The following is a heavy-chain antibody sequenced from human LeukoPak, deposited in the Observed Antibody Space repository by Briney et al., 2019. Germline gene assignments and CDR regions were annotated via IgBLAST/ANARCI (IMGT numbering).Heavy chain of an antibody. CDR2: IYSGGST. V-gene: IGHV3-53*01. CDR3: AKEVRWLGNDY. Sequence: PGGSLRLSCAASGFTVSSNYMSWVRQAPGKGLEWVSVIYSGGSTYYADSVKGRFTISRDKSKNTLYLQMNSLRAEDTAVYYCAKEVRWLGNDYWGQGTLVTVSS. D-gene: IGHD5-24*01. CDR1: GFTVSSNY. J-gene: IGHJ4*02.